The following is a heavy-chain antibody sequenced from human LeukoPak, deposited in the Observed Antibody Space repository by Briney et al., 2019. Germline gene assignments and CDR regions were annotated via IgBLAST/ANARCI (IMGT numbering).Heavy chain of an antibody. CDR2: VYHSGST. V-gene: IGHV4-38-2*02. Sequence: SETLSLTCTVSGYSITSGYYWGWIRQPPGKGLEWIGTVYHSGSTNYNPSLKSRVTISVDKSKNQFSLKLSSVTAADTAVYYCARIGGITARPGFDYWGQGTLVTVSS. J-gene: IGHJ4*02. D-gene: IGHD6-6*01. CDR1: GYSITSGYY. CDR3: ARIGGITARPGFDY.